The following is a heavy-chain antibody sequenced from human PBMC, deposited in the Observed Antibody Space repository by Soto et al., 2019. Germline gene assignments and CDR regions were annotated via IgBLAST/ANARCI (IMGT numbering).Heavy chain of an antibody. Sequence: GRSLRLSSAASGFNFSNFGMHWVRQAPGKGLEWVAVIWYDGSNTYYADSVKGRFTISRDNYKNTMFLQMNSLRAEDTAVYYCARDDIPGRAVAIYGMDVWGQGTTVTVSS. V-gene: IGHV3-33*01. D-gene: IGHD6-19*01. CDR1: GFNFSNFG. J-gene: IGHJ6*02. CDR2: IWYDGSNT. CDR3: ARDDIPGRAVAIYGMDV.